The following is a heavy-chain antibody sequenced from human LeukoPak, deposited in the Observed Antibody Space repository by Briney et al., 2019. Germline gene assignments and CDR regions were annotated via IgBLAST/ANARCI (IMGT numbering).Heavy chain of an antibody. CDR1: GYTFTSYG. D-gene: IGHD3-22*01. V-gene: IGHV1-18*01. CDR3: ARDRLVYYYASSGYYTPHGFDD. Sequence: ASVKVSCKASGYTFTSYGISWVRQAPGQGLEWMGWISAYNGNTNYAQKLQGRVTMTTDTSTSTAYMELGSLRSEDTAVYYCARDRLVYYYASSGYYTPHGFDDWGQGTLVTVSS. CDR2: ISAYNGNT. J-gene: IGHJ4*02.